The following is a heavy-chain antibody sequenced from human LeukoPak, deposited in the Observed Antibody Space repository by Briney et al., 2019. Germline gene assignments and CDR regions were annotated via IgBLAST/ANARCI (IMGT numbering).Heavy chain of an antibody. V-gene: IGHV3-48*01. CDR3: ARDKGRYYDFWSGYHTFDY. J-gene: IGHJ4*02. D-gene: IGHD3-3*01. CDR1: GFTFSSYS. CDR2: ISSSSSTI. Sequence: GGSLRLSCAASGFTFSSYSMNWVRQAPGKGLEWVSYISSSSSTIYYADSVKGRFTISRDNAKNSLYLQMNSLRAEDTAVYYCARDKGRYYDFWSGYHTFDYWGQGTLVTVSS.